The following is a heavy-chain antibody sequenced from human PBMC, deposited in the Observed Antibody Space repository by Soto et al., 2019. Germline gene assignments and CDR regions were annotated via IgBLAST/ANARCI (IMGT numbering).Heavy chain of an antibody. V-gene: IGHV4-30-4*01. CDR2: IYYSGST. CDR3: ARGFGDF. D-gene: IGHD3-3*01. CDR1: GGSISSCNYY. Sequence: SETLSVTCTVSGGSISSCNYYWSWIRQPPGKGLEWIGYIYYSGSTHYNPSLKSRVIISLDTSKNQFSLKLSSVTAADTAVYYCARGFGDFWGQGTLVTVS. J-gene: IGHJ4*02.